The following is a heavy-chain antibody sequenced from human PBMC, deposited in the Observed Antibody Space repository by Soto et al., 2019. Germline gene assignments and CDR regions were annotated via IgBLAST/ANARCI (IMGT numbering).Heavy chain of an antibody. CDR3: THGHWFDP. CDR1: GFSLSTRGVG. Sequence: SGPTLVNPTQTLTLTCTFSGFSLSTRGVGVGWIRQPPGKALEWLALIYWDDDKRYSPSLKSRLNITKETSKNQVVLTMTTRAPVDRATYSCTHGHWFDPWGKGTLVTVSS. CDR2: IYWDDDK. J-gene: IGHJ5*02. V-gene: IGHV2-5*02.